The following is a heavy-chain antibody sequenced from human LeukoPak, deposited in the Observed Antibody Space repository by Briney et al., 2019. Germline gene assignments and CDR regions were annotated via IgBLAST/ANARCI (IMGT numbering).Heavy chain of an antibody. Sequence: SETLSLTCTVSGGSISSSSYYWGWIRQPPGKGLEWIGSIYYSGSTYYNPSLKSRVTISVDTSKNQFSLKLSSVTAADTAVYYCARMGRSSSGKEFDYWGQGTLVTVSS. CDR2: IYYSGST. D-gene: IGHD6-13*01. CDR3: ARMGRSSSGKEFDY. J-gene: IGHJ4*02. V-gene: IGHV4-39*07. CDR1: GGSISSSSYY.